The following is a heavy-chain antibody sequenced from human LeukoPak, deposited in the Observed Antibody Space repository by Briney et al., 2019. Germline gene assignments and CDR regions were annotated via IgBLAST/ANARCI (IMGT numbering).Heavy chain of an antibody. CDR1: GYTFTSYA. D-gene: IGHD6-13*01. CDR3: ARGTYSSSPRYYYYGMDV. J-gene: IGHJ6*02. Sequence: ASVKVSCKASGYTFTSYAMHCVRQAPGQRLEWMGWINAGNGNIKYSQKFQGRVTITRDTSASTAYMELSSLRSEDTAVYYCARGTYSSSPRYYYYGMDVWGQGTTVTVSS. CDR2: INAGNGNI. V-gene: IGHV1-3*01.